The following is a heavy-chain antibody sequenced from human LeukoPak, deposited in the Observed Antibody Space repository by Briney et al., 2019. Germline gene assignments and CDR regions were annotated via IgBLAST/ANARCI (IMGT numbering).Heavy chain of an antibody. CDR3: ARDWPGISLHFDL. D-gene: IGHD2-15*01. CDR1: GYRFTAYY. V-gene: IGHV1-2*02. Sequence: ASVKVSCKASGYRFTAYYMHWVRQAPGQGLEWMGWINPNNGSTNYAQKFQGRVTMTRDTSISTGYMDLRRLRSDDTAVYYCARDWPGISLHFDLWGRGTLITVSS. J-gene: IGHJ2*01. CDR2: INPNNGST.